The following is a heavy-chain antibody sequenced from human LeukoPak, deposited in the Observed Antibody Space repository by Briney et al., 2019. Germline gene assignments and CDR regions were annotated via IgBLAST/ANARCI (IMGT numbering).Heavy chain of an antibody. CDR2: IYYIGST. Sequence: SETLSLTCTVSGGSISSYYWSWVRQPPGKGLEWIAYIYYIGSTNYNPALKSRGTISVDTYKTQFSLKLSSVTAADTVVYYCARHQGPAYYHYYGMDVWGQGTTVTVSS. CDR3: ARHQGPAYYHYYGMDV. D-gene: IGHD2-2*01. CDR1: GGSISSYY. J-gene: IGHJ6*02. V-gene: IGHV4-59*08.